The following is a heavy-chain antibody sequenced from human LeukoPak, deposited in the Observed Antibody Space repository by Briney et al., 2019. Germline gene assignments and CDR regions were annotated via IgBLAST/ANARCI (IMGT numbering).Heavy chain of an antibody. CDR3: ARSSDYGSTHYFDY. D-gene: IGHD4-17*01. Sequence: SETLSLTCTVSGDSISDYCWSWIRQPPGKGLEWIGYIYYTGSINYNPSLKSRVTISIDTSKNQFSLKLSSVTAADTAVYYCARSSDYGSTHYFDYWGQGTLVTVPS. CDR2: IYYTGSI. CDR1: GDSISDYC. V-gene: IGHV4-59*01. J-gene: IGHJ4*02.